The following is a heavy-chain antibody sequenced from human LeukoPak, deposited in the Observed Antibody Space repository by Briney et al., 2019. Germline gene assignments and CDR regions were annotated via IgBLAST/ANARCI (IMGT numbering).Heavy chain of an antibody. CDR1: GGSFSNGISY. V-gene: IGHV4-30-2*03. CDR2: IYYSGRT. J-gene: IGHJ3*01. CDR3: ARLGYSSTWYDAFDV. Sequence: PSQTLSLTCTVSGGSFSNGISYWSWIRQPPGKGLEWIGNIYYSGRTYYSPSLKSRVTMSVDTSKNQFSLRLHSATAADTALYYCARLGYSSTWYDAFDVWGQGTMVTVSS. D-gene: IGHD6-13*01.